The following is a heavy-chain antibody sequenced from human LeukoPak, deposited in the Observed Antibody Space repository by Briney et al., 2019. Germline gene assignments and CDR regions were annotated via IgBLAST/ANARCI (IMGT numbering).Heavy chain of an antibody. V-gene: IGHV3-11*01. CDR1: GFTLSGHY. D-gene: IGHD3-10*01. CDR3: ARVSRYYGSRTYYSSSEY. Sequence: GGSLRLSCAASGFTLSGHYMSWIRQVPGKGLEWVSYITSGGDTVYYADSVKGRFTISKDNARNSLYPQMSNLRAEDTAIYYCARVSRYYGSRTYYSSSEYWGQGTLVTVSS. CDR2: ITSGGDTV. J-gene: IGHJ4*02.